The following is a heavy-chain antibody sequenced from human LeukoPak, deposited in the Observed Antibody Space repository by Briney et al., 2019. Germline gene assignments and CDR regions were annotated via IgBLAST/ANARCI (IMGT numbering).Heavy chain of an antibody. CDR2: ISAYNGNT. D-gene: IGHD6-19*01. V-gene: IGHV1-18*01. J-gene: IGHJ4*02. Sequence: ASVKVSCKASGYTFSSYGISWVRQAPGQGLEWMGRISAYNGNTNYAQKFQGRVTMTTDTSTTTAYMELRSLRAEDTAVYYCAKDRSSGWVFDYWGQGTLVTVSS. CDR3: AKDRSSGWVFDY. CDR1: GYTFSSYG.